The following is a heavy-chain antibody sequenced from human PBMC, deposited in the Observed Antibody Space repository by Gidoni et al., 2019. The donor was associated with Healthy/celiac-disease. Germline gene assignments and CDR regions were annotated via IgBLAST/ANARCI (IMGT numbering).Heavy chain of an antibody. CDR3: AKGDTDAFDI. J-gene: IGHJ3*02. CDR2: ISGSGGST. CDR1: GCPFSSYA. V-gene: IGHV3-23*01. Sequence: EVQLWESGGGGVQPGGSLRLSCAASGCPFSSYAMSWVRQAPGKGLGWVAAISGSGGSTYYADSVKGLFTISRDNSKNTLYLQMNSLSAEDTVVYYCAKGDTDAFDIWGQGTMVTVSS.